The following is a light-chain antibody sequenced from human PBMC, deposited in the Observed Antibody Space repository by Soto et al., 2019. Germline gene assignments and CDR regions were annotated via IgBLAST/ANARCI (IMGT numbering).Light chain of an antibody. CDR2: ANS. J-gene: IGLJ1*01. CDR3: QSYDSSLSGFYV. Sequence: QSVLTQPPSVSGAPGQRVTISWTGSSSNIGAGYDVHWYQQLPGTAPKLLIYANSNRPSGVPDRFSGSKSGTSASLAITGLQAEDEADYYCQSYDSSLSGFYVFGTGTKVTVL. CDR1: SSNIGAGYD. V-gene: IGLV1-40*01.